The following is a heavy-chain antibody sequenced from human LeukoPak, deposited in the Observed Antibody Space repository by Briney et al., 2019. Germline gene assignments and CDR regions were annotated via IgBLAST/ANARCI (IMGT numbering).Heavy chain of an antibody. CDR2: IYYSGST. Sequence: WVRQAPGKGLEWIGSIYYSGSTYYNPSLKSRVTISIDTSKNQFSLKLSSVTAADTAVYYCARPAAGTDFCYFDLWGRGTLVTVSS. J-gene: IGHJ2*01. CDR3: ARPAAGTDFCYFDL. V-gene: IGHV4-39*01. D-gene: IGHD6-13*01.